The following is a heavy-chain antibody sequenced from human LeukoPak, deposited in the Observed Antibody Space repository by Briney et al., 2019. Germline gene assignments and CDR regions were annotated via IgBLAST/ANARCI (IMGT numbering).Heavy chain of an antibody. CDR3: ARPISAYYYGMDV. V-gene: IGHV3-74*01. J-gene: IGHJ6*02. Sequence: PGGSLRLSCAASGFTFSTYWMHWVRQAPGKGLVWVSRINSDGSSTTYADSVKGRFTNSRDNAKKTLYLQMNSLRAEDTAVYYCARPISAYYYGMDVWGQGTTGTVSS. CDR2: INSDGSST. CDR1: GFTFSTYW.